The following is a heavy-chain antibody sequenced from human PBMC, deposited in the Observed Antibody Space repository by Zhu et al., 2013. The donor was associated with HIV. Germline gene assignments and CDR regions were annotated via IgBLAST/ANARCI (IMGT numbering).Heavy chain of an antibody. V-gene: IGHV1-2*02. J-gene: IGHJ4*02. CDR3: VREGGAGDGYNPFDY. Sequence: QVQLVQSGAEVKKPGSSVKVSCKASGGTFSSYAISWVRQAPGHGLEWVGWINPNSGGTNYAQKFQGRVTMTRDTSISTAYMELSRLISDDTAIYYCVREGGAGDGYNPFDYWGQGTLVTVSS. CDR2: INPNSGGT. D-gene: IGHD3-16*01. CDR1: GGTFSSYA.